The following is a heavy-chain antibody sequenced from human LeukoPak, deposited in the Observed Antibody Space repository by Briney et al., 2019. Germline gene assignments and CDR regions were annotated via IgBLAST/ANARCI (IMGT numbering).Heavy chain of an antibody. V-gene: IGHV4-34*01. CDR3: ARGYSYGYFYLGY. J-gene: IGHJ4*02. Sequence: SETLSLTCAVYGGSFSGYYWSWIRQPPGKGLEWIGEINHSGSTNYNPSLKSRVTISVDTSKNQFSLKLSSVTAADTAVYYCARGYSYGYFYLGYWGQGTLVTVS. CDR1: GGSFSGYY. D-gene: IGHD5-18*01. CDR2: INHSGST.